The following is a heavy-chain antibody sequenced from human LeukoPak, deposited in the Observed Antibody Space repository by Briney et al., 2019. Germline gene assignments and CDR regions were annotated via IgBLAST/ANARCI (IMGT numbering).Heavy chain of an antibody. V-gene: IGHV3-9*01. Sequence: PGGSLRLSCAASGFTFDDYAMHWVRQAPGKGLEWVSGISWNSGSIGYADSVKGRFTISKDNAKNSLYLQMNSLRAEDTALYYCAKANYYDSCGYPDYWGQGTLVTVSS. CDR3: AKANYYDSCGYPDY. D-gene: IGHD3-22*01. J-gene: IGHJ4*02. CDR1: GFTFDDYA. CDR2: ISWNSGSI.